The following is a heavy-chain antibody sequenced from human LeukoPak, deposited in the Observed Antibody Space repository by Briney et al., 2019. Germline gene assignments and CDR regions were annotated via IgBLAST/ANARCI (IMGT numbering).Heavy chain of an antibody. CDR1: GFTFSSYG. J-gene: IGHJ6*03. D-gene: IGHD6-13*01. V-gene: IGHV3-30*02. CDR2: IRYDGSNK. Sequence: GGSLRLSCAASGFTFSSYGMHWVRQAPGKGLEWVAFIRYDGSNKYYADSVKGRFTISRDNSKNTLYLQMNSLRAEDTAVYYCAKRAYSSSWTYYYYYMDVWGKGTTVTISS. CDR3: AKRAYSSSWTYYYYYMDV.